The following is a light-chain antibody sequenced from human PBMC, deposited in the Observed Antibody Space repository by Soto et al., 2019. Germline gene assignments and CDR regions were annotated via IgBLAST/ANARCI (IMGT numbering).Light chain of an antibody. CDR1: RSTIGAGYE. J-gene: IGLJ1*01. Sequence: QSVLTQPPSVSEAPGQRVTISCTGRRSTIGAGYEAHWYQQVPGTAPKLLIYENNNRPSGVPDRFSGSKSGTSASLAITGLQAEDEAEYYCQSYDSSLSGYVFGTGTKLTVL. CDR3: QSYDSSLSGYV. V-gene: IGLV1-40*01. CDR2: ENN.